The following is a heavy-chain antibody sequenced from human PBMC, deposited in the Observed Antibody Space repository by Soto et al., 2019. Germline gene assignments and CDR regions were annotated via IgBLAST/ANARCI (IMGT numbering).Heavy chain of an antibody. CDR1: GYTFTNHG. V-gene: IGHV1-18*04. J-gene: IGHJ6*03. Sequence: QVELVQSGVEVKKPGASVKVSCKASGYTFTNHGLSWVRQAPGQGLEWMGWISASNGDTNYAQKFLGRVTVTTDTSTSTGYMELRSLKSEYTAVYYCARMVRGSKIDYYYYMDVWGKGTTVTVSS. CDR2: ISASNGDT. CDR3: ARMVRGSKIDYYYYMDV. D-gene: IGHD3-10*01.